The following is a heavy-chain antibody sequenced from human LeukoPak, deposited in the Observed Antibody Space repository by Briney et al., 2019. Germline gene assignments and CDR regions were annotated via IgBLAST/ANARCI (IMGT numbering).Heavy chain of an antibody. CDR3: ARALSTYYYDSSGYYFDY. CDR2: IYYSGST. D-gene: IGHD3-22*01. V-gene: IGHV4-59*01. CDR1: GGSISSYY. Sequence: SETLCLTCTVSGGSISSYYWSWIRQPPGKGLEWIGYIYYSGSTNYNPSLKSRVTISVDTSKNQFSLKLSSVTAADTAVYYCARALSTYYYDSSGYYFDYWGQGTLVTVSS. J-gene: IGHJ4*02.